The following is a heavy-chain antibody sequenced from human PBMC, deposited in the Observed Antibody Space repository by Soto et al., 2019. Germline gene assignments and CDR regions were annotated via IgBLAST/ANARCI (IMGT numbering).Heavy chain of an antibody. V-gene: IGHV3-30-3*01. D-gene: IGHD5-18*01. Sequence: GGSLRLSCAASGFTFSSYAMHWVRQAPGKGLEWVAVISYDGSNKYYADSVKGRFTISRDNSKNTLYLQMNSLRAEDTAVYYCARPIYSYGLSGFDYWGQGTLVTVSS. J-gene: IGHJ4*02. CDR2: ISYDGSNK. CDR1: GFTFSSYA. CDR3: ARPIYSYGLSGFDY.